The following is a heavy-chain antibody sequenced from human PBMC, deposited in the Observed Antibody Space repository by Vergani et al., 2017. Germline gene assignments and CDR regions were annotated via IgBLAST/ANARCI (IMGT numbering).Heavy chain of an antibody. CDR2: INTNTGNP. CDR1: GYTFTSYA. D-gene: IGHD5-12*01. V-gene: IGHV7-4-1*02. J-gene: IGHJ4*02. Sequence: QVQLVQSGSELKKPGASVKVSCKASGYTFTSYAMNWVRQAPGQGLEWMGWINTNTGNPTYAQGFTGRFVFSLDTSVSTAYLQISSLKAEDTAVYYCARDTMRNVDIVATITVEFDYWGQGTLVTVSS. CDR3: ARDTMRNVDIVATITVEFDY.